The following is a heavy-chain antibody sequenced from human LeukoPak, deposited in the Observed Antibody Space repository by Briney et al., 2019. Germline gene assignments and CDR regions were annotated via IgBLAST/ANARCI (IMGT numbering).Heavy chain of an antibody. Sequence: PGRSLRLSCAASGFTFSSYSMNWVRQAPGKGLEWVSSISSSSSYIYYADSVKGRFTISRDNAKNSLYLQMNSLRAEDTAVYYCARDRIAAAGVLLFHNYYYYYGMDVWGQGTTVTVSS. V-gene: IGHV3-21*01. D-gene: IGHD6-13*01. CDR2: ISSSSSYI. J-gene: IGHJ6*02. CDR3: ARDRIAAAGVLLFHNYYYYYGMDV. CDR1: GFTFSSYS.